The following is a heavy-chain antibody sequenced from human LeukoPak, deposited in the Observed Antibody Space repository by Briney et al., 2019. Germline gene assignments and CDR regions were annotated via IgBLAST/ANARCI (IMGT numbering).Heavy chain of an antibody. CDR1: GFTFSNAW. CDR2: IKSKTDGGTT. J-gene: IGHJ4*02. Sequence: PGGSLRLSCAASGFTFSNAWMSWVRQAPGKGLEWVGRIKSKTDGGTTDYAAPVKGRFTISRDDSKNTLYLQMNSLKTEDTAVYYCTTGVGSEPLAVAGPPELDYWGQGTLVTVSS. CDR3: TTGVGSEPLAVAGPPELDY. V-gene: IGHV3-15*01. D-gene: IGHD6-19*01.